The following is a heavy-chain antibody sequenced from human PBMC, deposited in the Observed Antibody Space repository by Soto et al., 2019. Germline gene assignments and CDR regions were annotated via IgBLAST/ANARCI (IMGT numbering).Heavy chain of an antibody. CDR1: GGSFSGYY. Sequence: QVQLQQWGAGLFKPSETLSLTCAVYGGSFSGYYWSWIRQPPGKGLEWIGEINHSGSTNYNPSLKSRVTISVDTSKNQFSLKLSSVTAADTAVYYCAREGTMVRGVIAYWGQGTLVTVSS. CDR2: INHSGST. V-gene: IGHV4-34*01. CDR3: AREGTMVRGVIAY. J-gene: IGHJ4*02. D-gene: IGHD3-10*01.